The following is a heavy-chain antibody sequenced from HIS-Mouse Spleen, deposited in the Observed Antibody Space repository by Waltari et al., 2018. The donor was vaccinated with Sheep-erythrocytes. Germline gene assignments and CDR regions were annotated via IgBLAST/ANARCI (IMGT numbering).Heavy chain of an antibody. V-gene: IGHV1-18*01. Sequence: QVQLVQSGAEVKKPGASVKVSCKASGYTFTSYGISWVRQAPGQGLEWMGWSSANNSNTSYAQKLQGRGTMTTDTSTSTAYMELRSLISDDTAVYYCARFYGDFTRAFDIWGQGTMVTVSS. CDR1: GYTFTSYG. D-gene: IGHD4-17*01. J-gene: IGHJ3*02. CDR3: ARFYGDFTRAFDI. CDR2: SSANNSNT.